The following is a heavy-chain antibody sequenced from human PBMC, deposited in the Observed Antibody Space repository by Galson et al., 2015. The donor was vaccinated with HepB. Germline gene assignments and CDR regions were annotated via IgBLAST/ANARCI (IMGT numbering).Heavy chain of an antibody. J-gene: IGHJ6*03. V-gene: IGHV1-58*01. CDR2: IVVGSGNT. CDR1: GFTFTSSA. Sequence: SVKVSCKASGFTFTSSAVQWVRQARGQRLEWIGWIVVGSGNTNYAQKFQERVTITRDMSTSTAYMELSSLRSEDTAVYYCAAGATVNHYYYYMDVWGKGTTVTVSS. CDR3: AAGATVNHYYYYMDV. D-gene: IGHD4-17*01.